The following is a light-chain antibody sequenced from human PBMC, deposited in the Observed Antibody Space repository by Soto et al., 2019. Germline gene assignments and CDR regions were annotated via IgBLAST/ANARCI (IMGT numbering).Light chain of an antibody. CDR3: QQYGYPQLT. J-gene: IGKJ4*01. Sequence: EIVLTQSPGTLSLSPGETVTLSCRASQSISSNYVAWFQHKPGQAPRLLIYGASSSAPGIPERFSGSGSGTHFSLTINRQEPEDSPVFYCQQYGYPQLTFGGGTKVEIK. CDR2: GAS. V-gene: IGKV3-20*01. CDR1: QSISSNY.